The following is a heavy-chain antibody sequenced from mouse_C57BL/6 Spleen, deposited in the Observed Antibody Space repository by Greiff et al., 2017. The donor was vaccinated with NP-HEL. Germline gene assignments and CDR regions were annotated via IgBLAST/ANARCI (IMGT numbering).Heavy chain of an antibody. Sequence: VQLQQSGAELVKPGASVKLSCKASGYTFTSYWMHWVKQRPGQGLEWIGMIHPNSGSTNYNEKFKSKATLTVDKSSSTAYMQLSSLTSEDSAVYDCARRAPDYYGSSYYFDYWGQGTTLTVSS. CDR1: GYTFTSYW. J-gene: IGHJ2*01. V-gene: IGHV1-64*01. D-gene: IGHD1-1*01. CDR3: ARRAPDYYGSSYYFDY. CDR2: IHPNSGST.